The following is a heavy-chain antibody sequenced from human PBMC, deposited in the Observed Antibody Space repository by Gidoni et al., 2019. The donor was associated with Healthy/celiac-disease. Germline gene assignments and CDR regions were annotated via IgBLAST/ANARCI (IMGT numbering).Heavy chain of an antibody. J-gene: IGHJ5*02. V-gene: IGHV4-39*01. D-gene: IGHD2-15*01. Sequence: QLQLQESGPGLVKPSETLSLTCTVSGGSISSSSYSWGWIRQPPGKGLEWIGSIYYSGSTYYNPSLKSRVTISVDTSKNQFSLKLSSVTAADTAVYYCARHSCSGGSCYVLWWFDPWGQGTLVTVSS. CDR1: GGSISSSSYS. CDR3: ARHSCSGGSCYVLWWFDP. CDR2: IYYSGST.